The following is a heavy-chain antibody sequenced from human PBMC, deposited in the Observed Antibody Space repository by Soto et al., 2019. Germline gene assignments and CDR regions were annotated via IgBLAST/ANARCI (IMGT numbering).Heavy chain of an antibody. J-gene: IGHJ6*04. CDR3: ERDTEKTPDKAMDV. Sequence: GGSLRRSCPTSGRTLNIYWMHWIRQAPGKGLEWVSLIYTDESTFYLDSVTGRFTISRDNSKNTVFLQMNSLRAEDTAVYYFERDTEKTPDKAMDVWGKGTTVTVSS. CDR1: GRTLNIYW. CDR2: IYTDEST. V-gene: IGHV3-53*01.